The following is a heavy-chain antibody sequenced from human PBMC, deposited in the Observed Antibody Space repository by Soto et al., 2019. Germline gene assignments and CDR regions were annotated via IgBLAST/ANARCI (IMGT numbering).Heavy chain of an antibody. CDR3: ARGLPDFWSGYSSFDS. D-gene: IGHD3-3*01. CDR2: ISGSGAIT. CDR1: GFTFKNYD. Sequence: PGGSLRLSCVASGFTFKNYDMRWVRQAPGKGLERVSGISGSGAITYYADSVRGRFTISRDNSKNTLYLQLNSLRAEDTAIFYCARGLPDFWSGYSSFDSWGEGTLVTVSS. J-gene: IGHJ4*02. V-gene: IGHV3-23*01.